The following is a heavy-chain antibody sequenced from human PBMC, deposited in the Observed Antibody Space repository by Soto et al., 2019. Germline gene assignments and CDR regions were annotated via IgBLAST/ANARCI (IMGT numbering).Heavy chain of an antibody. V-gene: IGHV4-34*01. J-gene: IGHJ4*02. D-gene: IGHD2-8*02. CDR3: ARGGGTGVPAYRSLDY. CDR2: INHSGTT. Sequence: PSETLSLTCAVYGGSFSGYYGSWIRNLTGKGLDGIGEINHSGTTNYNPSLKSRVTISVDTSKNQFSLKLSSVTAADTAVYYCARGGGTGVPAYRSLDYWGQGTLVTVAS. CDR1: GGSFSGYY.